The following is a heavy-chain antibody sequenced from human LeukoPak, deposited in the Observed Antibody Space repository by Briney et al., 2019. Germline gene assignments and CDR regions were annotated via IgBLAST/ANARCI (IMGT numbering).Heavy chain of an antibody. Sequence: PSETLSLTCTISGGSISSYYWNWLRQPPGKGLEWIGYIYYSGSTNYNPSLKSRVTISVDTSKNQFSLKLTSVSAADTAVYYCSRHEDYYDSSDYYYFDYWGQGTLVTVSS. J-gene: IGHJ4*02. D-gene: IGHD3-22*01. V-gene: IGHV4-59*08. CDR2: IYYSGST. CDR3: SRHEDYYDSSDYYYFDY. CDR1: GGSISSYY.